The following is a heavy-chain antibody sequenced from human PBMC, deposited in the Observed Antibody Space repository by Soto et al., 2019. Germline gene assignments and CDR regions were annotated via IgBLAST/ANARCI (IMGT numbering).Heavy chain of an antibody. CDR3: ARITGSSSWFSWTDDSSWFDP. D-gene: IGHD6-13*01. CDR1: GFSLSNARMG. V-gene: IGHV2-26*01. CDR2: IFSNDEK. J-gene: IGHJ5*02. Sequence: SGPTLVNPTETLTLTCTVSGFSLSNARMGVSWIRQPPGKALEWLAHIFSNDEKSYSTSLKSRLTISKDTSKSQVVLTMTNMDPVDTATYYCARITGSSSWFSWTDDSSWFDPWGQGTLVTVSS.